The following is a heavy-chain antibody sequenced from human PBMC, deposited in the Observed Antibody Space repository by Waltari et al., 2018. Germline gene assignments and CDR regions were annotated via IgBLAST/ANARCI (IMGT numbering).Heavy chain of an antibody. J-gene: IGHJ4*02. Sequence: QVQLVQSGAEMKKPGSSVKVSCKASGGTFSSYAISWVRQAPGQGLEWMGGIIPIFGTANYAQKFQGRVTITADESTSTAYMELSSLRSEDTAVYYCATIGGYCSGGSCYYFFDYWGQGTLVTVSS. CDR2: IIPIFGTA. D-gene: IGHD2-15*01. CDR3: ATIGGYCSGGSCYYFFDY. CDR1: GGTFSSYA. V-gene: IGHV1-69*12.